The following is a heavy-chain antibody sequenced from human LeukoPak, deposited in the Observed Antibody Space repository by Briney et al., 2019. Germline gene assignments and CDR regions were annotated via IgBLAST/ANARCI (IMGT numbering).Heavy chain of an antibody. Sequence: SETLSLTCTVSGGSISSGSYYWSWIRQPAGKGLEWIGRIYTSGSTNYNPSLKSRVTISVDTSKNQFSLKLSSVTAADTAVYYCAREHSDDIMDYYYYGMDVWGQGTTATVSS. D-gene: IGHD3-9*01. J-gene: IGHJ6*02. CDR2: IYTSGST. CDR3: AREHSDDIMDYYYYGMDV. V-gene: IGHV4-61*02. CDR1: GGSISSGSYY.